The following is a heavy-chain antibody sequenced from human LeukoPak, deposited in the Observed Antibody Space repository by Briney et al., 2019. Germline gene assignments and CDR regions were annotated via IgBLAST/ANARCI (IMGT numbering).Heavy chain of an antibody. J-gene: IGHJ4*02. CDR3: ARDRGPAGYLDY. CDR1: GFTFDDYA. D-gene: IGHD3-22*01. Sequence: GGSLRLSCAASGFTFDDYAMHWVRQAPGKGLEWVSLISGDGGSTYYADSVKGRLTISRDNAKNSVYLQMNSLRAEDTALYYCARDRGPAGYLDYWGQGTLVTVSS. CDR2: ISGDGGST. V-gene: IGHV3-43*02.